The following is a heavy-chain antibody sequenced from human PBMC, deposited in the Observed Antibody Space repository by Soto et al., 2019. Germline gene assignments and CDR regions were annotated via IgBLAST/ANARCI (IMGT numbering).Heavy chain of an antibody. CDR2: SRDKSQSYTT. D-gene: IGHD1-1*01. CDR3: VRVIKGGTTSFDP. Sequence: LRLSCVGSGFTFSDHYMDWVRQAPGKGLEWAGRSRDKSQSYTTSYAAPVKDRFTISRDDSKNSLYLQMNSLKTDDTAVYYCVRVIKGGTTSFDPWGQGTLVTVSS. V-gene: IGHV3-72*01. J-gene: IGHJ5*02. CDR1: GFTFSDHY.